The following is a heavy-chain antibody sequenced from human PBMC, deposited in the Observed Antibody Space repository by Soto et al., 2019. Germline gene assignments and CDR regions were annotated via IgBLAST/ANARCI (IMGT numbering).Heavy chain of an antibody. D-gene: IGHD2-15*01. V-gene: IGHV4-38-2*02. Sequence: PXASLSLTCGVCGYCIRSGYYWGWMRQPPGKGLEWIGTIYQIGNTYYNPSLKSRVTISVDTSKNQFSLKLTSVTAADTAVYYCVRDLMAVVADVSSVAFDICGQRTMVTVSS. CDR1: GYCIRSGYY. CDR2: IYQIGNT. J-gene: IGHJ3*02. CDR3: VRDLMAVVADVSSVAFDI.